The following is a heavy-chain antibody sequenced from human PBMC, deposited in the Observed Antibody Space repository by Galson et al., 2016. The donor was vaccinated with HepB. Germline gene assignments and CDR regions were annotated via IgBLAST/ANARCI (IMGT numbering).Heavy chain of an antibody. CDR1: NYSISNSDW. V-gene: IGHV4-28*01. D-gene: IGHD2-21*01. CDR3: ARKKASVGHFDY. CDR2: IRYSGST. J-gene: IGHJ4*02. Sequence: TCAVSNYSISNSDWWGWIRQPPGKGLEWIGYIRYSGSTYYNPSLASRVTLSVDTSKNQFSLKLISVTAVDTAVYYCARKKASVGHFDYWGQGTLVTASS.